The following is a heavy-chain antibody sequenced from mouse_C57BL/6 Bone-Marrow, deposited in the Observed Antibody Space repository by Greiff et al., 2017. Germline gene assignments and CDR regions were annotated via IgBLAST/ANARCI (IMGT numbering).Heavy chain of an antibody. CDR1: GYTFTDYY. D-gene: IGHD2-4*01. CDR2: INPYNGGT. Sequence: EVQLQESGPVLVKPGASVKMSCKASGYTFTDYYMNWVKQSHGKSLEWIGVINPYNGGTSYNQKFKGKATLTVDKSSSTAYMELNSLTSEDSAVYYCARPYDYGFDYWGQGTTLTVSS. V-gene: IGHV1-19*01. CDR3: ARPYDYGFDY. J-gene: IGHJ2*01.